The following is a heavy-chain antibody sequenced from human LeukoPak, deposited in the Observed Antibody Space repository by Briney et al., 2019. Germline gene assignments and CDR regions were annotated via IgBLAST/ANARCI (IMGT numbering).Heavy chain of an antibody. D-gene: IGHD6-19*01. J-gene: IGHJ4*02. CDR2: INIDGTST. Sequence: PGGSLRLSCAASGFTFSNYWMNWVRQVPGKGLVCVSRINIDGTSTSYADSVKGRFTISRDYAKNALYLQMNSLRAEDTAVYYCARGSSGWYGIDYWGQGALVNVSS. V-gene: IGHV3-74*01. CDR1: GFTFSNYW. CDR3: ARGSSGWYGIDY.